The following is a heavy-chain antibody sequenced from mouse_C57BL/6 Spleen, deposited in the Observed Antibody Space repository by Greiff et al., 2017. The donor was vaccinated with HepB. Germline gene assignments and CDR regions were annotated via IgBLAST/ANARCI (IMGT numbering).Heavy chain of an antibody. Sequence: VQLVESGAELAKPGASVKLSCKASGYTFTSYWMHWVKQRPGQGLEWIGYINPSSGYTKYNQKFKDKATLTADKSSSTAYMQLSSLTYEDSAVYYCARGGQLRSYAMDYWGQGTSVTVSS. CDR3: ARGGQLRSYAMDY. J-gene: IGHJ4*01. V-gene: IGHV1-7*01. CDR1: GYTFTSYW. CDR2: INPSSGYT. D-gene: IGHD3-2*02.